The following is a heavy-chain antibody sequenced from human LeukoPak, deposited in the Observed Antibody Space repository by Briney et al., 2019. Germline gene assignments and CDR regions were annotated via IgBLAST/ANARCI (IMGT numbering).Heavy chain of an antibody. CDR1: GFTCSSYL. Sequence: SGGSLRLSCSASGFTCSSYLMHWVRQAPGKGLEYVSAISSNGGNTYYADSVEGRFTVSRDNSKNTLYVQMSSLRGEDTAVYYCVKGGIIGTHGPDNWFYPWGQGTLVTVSS. V-gene: IGHV3-64*05. CDR3: VKGGIIGTHGPDNWFYP. D-gene: IGHD1/OR15-1a*01. CDR2: ISSNGGNT. J-gene: IGHJ5*02.